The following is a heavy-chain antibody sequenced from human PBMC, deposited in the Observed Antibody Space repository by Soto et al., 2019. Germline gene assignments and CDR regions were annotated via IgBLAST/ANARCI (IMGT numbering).Heavy chain of an antibody. CDR1: GFTFSSYA. V-gene: IGHV3-30-3*02. J-gene: IGHJ4*02. CDR2: ISYDGSNK. CDR3: AKTITTVGTSSNPGGSRRRAASPDH. Sequence: GGSLRLSCAAYGFTFSSYAVHWVRQAPGKRLEWVAVISYDGSNKYYADSVKGRFTMSRDNAKNTLYLQMNSLRAEDTAVYYCAKTITTVGTSSNPGGSRRRAASPDHSGQGTLVTVSS. D-gene: IGHD1-7*01.